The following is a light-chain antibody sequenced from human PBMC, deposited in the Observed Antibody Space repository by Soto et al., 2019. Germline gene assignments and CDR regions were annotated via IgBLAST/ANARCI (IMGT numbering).Light chain of an antibody. CDR1: QSVDSS. CDR3: QQYHNWPA. CDR2: GSA. J-gene: IGKJ1*01. V-gene: IGKV3-15*01. Sequence: EIVLTQSPGTLSLSPGERATLSCRASQSVDSSFVAWFQQRPGQAPRLLIYGSATRATGIPARFSGSGSGTEFTLTISSLQSEDSAVYYCQQYHNWPAFGQGTKVDIK.